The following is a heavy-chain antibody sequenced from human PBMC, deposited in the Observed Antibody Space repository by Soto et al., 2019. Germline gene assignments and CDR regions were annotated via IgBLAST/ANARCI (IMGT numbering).Heavy chain of an antibody. D-gene: IGHD1-1*01. J-gene: IGHJ5*02. CDR1: GFSFSNAW. CDR3: TTGWTT. Sequence: GASLTLSCAASGFSFSNAWLRCVRQAPGKGLDWFVRIKSKTDDGTTDYAAPVKGRFTISRDDSKNTMYLQMNSLKTEDTAVYYCTTGWTTWGQGSLVNVSS. CDR2: IKSKTDDGTT. V-gene: IGHV3-15*01.